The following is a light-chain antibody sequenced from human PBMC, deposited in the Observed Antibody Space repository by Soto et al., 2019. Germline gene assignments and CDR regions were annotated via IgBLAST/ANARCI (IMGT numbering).Light chain of an antibody. CDR1: QSVSRH. CDR2: TTS. V-gene: IGKV1-5*03. J-gene: IGKJ2*01. Sequence: DIQMTQSPSTLSASVGDRVTITCRASQSVSRHLAWYQQKLGKAPKLLIYTTSSLKSGVPSRFSGSGSGTEFTLNISSLQLDDFATYDCQQYDSGASFGQGTKLEIK. CDR3: QQYDSGAS.